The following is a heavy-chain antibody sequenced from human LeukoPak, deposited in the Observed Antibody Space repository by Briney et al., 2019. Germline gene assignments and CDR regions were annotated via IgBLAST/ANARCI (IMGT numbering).Heavy chain of an antibody. CDR2: ISSSSSYV. D-gene: IGHD3-10*01. V-gene: IGHV3-21*01. Sequence: GGSLRLSCAASGFTFSSYSMNWVRQAPGKGLEWVSSISSSSSYVYYADSVKGRFTISRDNAKNSLYLQMNSLRAEDTAVYYCARGSMVRGYYYYGMDVWGQGTTVTVSS. CDR1: GFTFSSYS. J-gene: IGHJ6*02. CDR3: ARGSMVRGYYYYGMDV.